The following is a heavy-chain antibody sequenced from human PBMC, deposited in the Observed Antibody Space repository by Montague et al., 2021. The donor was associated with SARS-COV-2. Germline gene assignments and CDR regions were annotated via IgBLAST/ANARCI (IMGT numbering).Heavy chain of an antibody. J-gene: IGHJ6*02. D-gene: IGHD3-10*01. CDR2: IYTSGST. CDR1: GDSISSYL. V-gene: IGHV4-4*07. Sequence: SETLSLTCTVSGDSISSYLWNWVRRPAGKGLEWIGRIYTSGSTNYNPSLKSRVTVSVNTSKNQFSLRLTSVTAADTAVYYCAGCHVSPGDGMDVWGQGTTVTVSS. CDR3: AGCHVSPGDGMDV.